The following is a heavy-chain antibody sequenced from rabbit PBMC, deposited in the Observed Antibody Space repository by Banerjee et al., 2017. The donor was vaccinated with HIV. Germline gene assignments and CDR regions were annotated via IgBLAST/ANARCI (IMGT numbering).Heavy chain of an antibody. J-gene: IGHJ3*01. V-gene: IGHV1S45*01. Sequence: QEQLVESGGGLVQPEGSLTLTCTASGFDFSSGYYMCWVRQAPGKGLAWDGCIVIGSGSTYYATWATGRFTISKTSSTTVTLQMTSLTAADTATYFCARAGAYYIYGDDGYAYYPNTRLDLWGPGTLVTVS. CDR1: GFDFSSGYY. D-gene: IGHD6-1*01. CDR2: IVIGSGST. CDR3: ARAGAYYIYGDDGYAYYPNTRLDL.